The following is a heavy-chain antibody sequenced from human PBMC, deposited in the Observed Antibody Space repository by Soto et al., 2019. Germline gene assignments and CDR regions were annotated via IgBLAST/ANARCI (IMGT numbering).Heavy chain of an antibody. CDR2: IYSGCST. J-gene: IGHJ3*02. V-gene: IGHV3-53*01. Sequence: EVQLVESGGGLIQPGGSLRLSCAASGFTVSSNYMSWVRQAPGKGLEWVSVIYSGCSTYYADSVKGRFTISRDNSKSTLYLQMNSLRAEDTAVYYCARGGRGYSYANEADAFDIWGQGKMVTVSS. D-gene: IGHD5-18*01. CDR3: ARGGRGYSYANEADAFDI. CDR1: GFTVSSNY.